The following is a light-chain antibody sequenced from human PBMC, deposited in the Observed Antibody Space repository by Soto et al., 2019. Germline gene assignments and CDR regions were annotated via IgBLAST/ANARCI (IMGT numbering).Light chain of an antibody. CDR3: QQYDQWPIT. CDR2: GAS. Sequence: EIVMTQSPATLSVSPGERATLSCRASQSVGSNLAWYQQKPGQAPRLLIYGASARALGIPDRFSGSGSGTEFSFTVTSLQSEDFAVYYCQQYDQWPITFGQGTRLEIK. V-gene: IGKV3-15*01. CDR1: QSVGSN. J-gene: IGKJ5*01.